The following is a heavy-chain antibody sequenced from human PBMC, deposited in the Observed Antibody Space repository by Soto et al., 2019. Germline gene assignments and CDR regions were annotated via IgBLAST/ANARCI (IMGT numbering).Heavy chain of an antibody. CDR2: ISVYNGNT. V-gene: IGHV1-18*01. CDR3: AREQGSFGDSDYSLDY. J-gene: IGHJ4*02. CDR1: VYYFPNYG. D-gene: IGHD4-4*01. Sequence: ASVKVAGKASVYYFPNYGISWVRLAPGQGLEWMGWISVYNGNTNYAQNLPGRVTMTTDTSTSTAYMELRRLRSDDTAVYYCAREQGSFGDSDYSLDYWGQGTLVAVSS.